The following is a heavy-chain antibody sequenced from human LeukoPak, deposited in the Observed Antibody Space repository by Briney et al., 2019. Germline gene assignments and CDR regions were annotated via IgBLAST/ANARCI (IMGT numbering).Heavy chain of an antibody. Sequence: SETLSLTCAVYGGSFSGYYWSWIRQPPGKGLEWIGEINHSGSTNYNPSLKSRVTISVDTSKSQFSLKLSSVTAADTAVYYCARDRDEYYYGSGYYYYMDVWGKGTTVTVSS. D-gene: IGHD3-10*01. J-gene: IGHJ6*03. CDR1: GGSFSGYY. CDR3: ARDRDEYYYGSGYYYYMDV. CDR2: INHSGST. V-gene: IGHV4-34*01.